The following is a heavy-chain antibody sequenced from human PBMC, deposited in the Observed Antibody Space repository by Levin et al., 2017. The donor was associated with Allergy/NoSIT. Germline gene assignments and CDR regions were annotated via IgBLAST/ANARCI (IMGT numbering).Heavy chain of an antibody. CDR3: ARSGWERTRKAFDI. D-gene: IGHD1-26*01. V-gene: IGHV4-61*01. Sequence: SETLSLTCTVSGGSVSGGSYYWSWIRQSPGKGLEWIGYIYYSGVTNYNPSLKSRVTISADTSKNQFSLRLSSVTAADTAVYYCARSGWERTRKAFDIWGQGTMVTVSS. J-gene: IGHJ3*02. CDR2: IYYSGVT. CDR1: GGSVSGGSYY.